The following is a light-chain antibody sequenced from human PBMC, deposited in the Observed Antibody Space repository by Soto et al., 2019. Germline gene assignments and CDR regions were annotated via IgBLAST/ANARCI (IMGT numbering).Light chain of an antibody. V-gene: IGKV3D-15*01. Sequence: EKVMTQSPATLSVSLGERATLSCRASQSVARNLAWYQQKPGQAPRLLIYDASHRATGIPVRFSGSGSDSDFTLTISSLEPEDFAVYYCQQYINWPRTFGQGTKVDIK. CDR1: QSVARN. J-gene: IGKJ1*01. CDR2: DAS. CDR3: QQYINWPRT.